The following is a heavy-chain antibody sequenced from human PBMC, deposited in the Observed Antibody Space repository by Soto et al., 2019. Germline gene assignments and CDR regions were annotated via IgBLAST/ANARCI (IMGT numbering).Heavy chain of an antibody. CDR1: GYGFTTYG. CDR3: ARGRYGDY. V-gene: IGHV1-18*01. Sequence: QIHLVQSGAEVKKPGASVKVSCKGSGYGFTTYGITWVRQAPGQGLEWMAWISAHNGNTNYAQKLQGRVTVTRDTSKSTAYMELRSLRSDDTAVYYCARGRYGDYWGQGVLVTVSS. CDR2: ISAHNGNT. J-gene: IGHJ4*02. D-gene: IGHD1-1*01.